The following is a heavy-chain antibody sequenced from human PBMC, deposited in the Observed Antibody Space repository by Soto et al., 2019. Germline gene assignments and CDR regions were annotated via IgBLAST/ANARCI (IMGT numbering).Heavy chain of an antibody. CDR1: GFTFSSYA. Sequence: PGGSLRLSCAASGFTFSSYAMSWVRQAPGKGLEWVSAISGSGGSTYYADSVKGRFTISRDNSKNTLYLQMNSLRAEDTAVYYCAKATTPSSSSRGYFYSWGQGTLVTVSS. D-gene: IGHD6-6*01. V-gene: IGHV3-23*01. J-gene: IGHJ4*02. CDR3: AKATTPSSSSRGYFYS. CDR2: ISGSGGST.